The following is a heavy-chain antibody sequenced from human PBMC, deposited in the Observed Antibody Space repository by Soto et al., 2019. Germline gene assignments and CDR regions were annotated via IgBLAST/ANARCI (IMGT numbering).Heavy chain of an antibody. Sequence: PGGSLRLSCAASGFTFSSYAMSWVRQAPGKGLEWVSAISGSGGSTYYADSVKGRFTISRDNSKNTLYLQMNSLRAEDTAVYYCAKDPHLAAAALPLNWFDPWGQGTLVTVSS. J-gene: IGHJ5*02. CDR1: GFTFSSYA. CDR2: ISGSGGST. CDR3: AKDPHLAAAALPLNWFDP. V-gene: IGHV3-23*01. D-gene: IGHD6-13*01.